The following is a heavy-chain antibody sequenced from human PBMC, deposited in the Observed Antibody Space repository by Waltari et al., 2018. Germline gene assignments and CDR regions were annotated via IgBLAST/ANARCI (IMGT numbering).Heavy chain of an antibody. CDR3: VTGLTTVTAKDYFDH. CDR2: INWKGGAT. J-gene: IGHJ4*02. V-gene: IGHV3-20*04. CDR1: GFKFDDWG. Sequence: EVQLVESGGGLIRPGGSLRLSCVATGFKFDDWGMTWVRQRPGKGLEWVSGINWKGGATDYVDHVKGRFTSSRDNAQNSLYLQMNSLRAEDTAIYYCVTGLTTVTAKDYFDHWGQGALVTVS. D-gene: IGHD4-17*01.